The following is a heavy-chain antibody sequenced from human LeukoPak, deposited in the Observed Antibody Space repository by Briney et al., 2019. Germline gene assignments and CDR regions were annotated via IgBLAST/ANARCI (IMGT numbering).Heavy chain of an antibody. Sequence: SETLSLTCTVSGASLSSGSYFCGWIRQPPGKGLEWFGSMYHSGTSYYNPSLRGRVTISKDTSKNQLSLKLTSVTAADTAVYYCARLGRAGYCSGARCYNWGQGTLVTVSS. D-gene: IGHD2-15*01. CDR1: GASLSSGSYF. J-gene: IGHJ4*02. CDR3: ARLGRAGYCSGARCYN. V-gene: IGHV4-39*01. CDR2: MYHSGTS.